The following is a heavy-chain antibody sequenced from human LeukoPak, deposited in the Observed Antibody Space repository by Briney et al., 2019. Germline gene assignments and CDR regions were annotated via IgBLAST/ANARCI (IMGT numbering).Heavy chain of an antibody. CDR3: ASLAGGSSGGYFDN. D-gene: IGHD6-6*01. J-gene: IGHJ4*02. CDR2: ISGSGGST. V-gene: IGHV3-23*01. CDR1: GFTFSSYA. Sequence: GGSLRLSCAASGFTFSSYAMSWVRQAPGKGLEWVSAISGSGGSTYYADSVKGRFTISRDNSKNTLYVQMNSLRAEDTAVYYCASLAGGSSGGYFDNWGQGTLVTVSS.